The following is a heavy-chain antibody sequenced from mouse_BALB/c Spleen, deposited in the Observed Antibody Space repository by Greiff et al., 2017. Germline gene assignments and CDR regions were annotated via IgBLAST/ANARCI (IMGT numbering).Heavy chain of an antibody. V-gene: IGHV5-12-1*01. J-gene: IGHJ2*01. CDR2: ISSGGGST. CDR3: ARHPYGYYSFDY. D-gene: IGHD2-2*01. Sequence: EVQGVESGGGLVKPGGSLKLSCAASGFAFSSYDMSWVRQTPEKRLEWVAYISSGGGSTYYPDTVKGRFTISRDNAKNTLYLQMSSLKSEDTAMYYCARHPYGYYSFDYWGQGTTLTVSS. CDR1: GFAFSSYD.